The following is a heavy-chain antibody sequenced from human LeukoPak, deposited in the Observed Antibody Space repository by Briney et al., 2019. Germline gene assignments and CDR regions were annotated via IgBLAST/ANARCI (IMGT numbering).Heavy chain of an antibody. J-gene: IGHJ4*02. CDR1: GYTFTSYG. D-gene: IGHD3-22*01. V-gene: IGHV1-18*01. CDR3: ARDLTHRRNYDSSGYQIVPAF. CDR2: ISGYNGHT. Sequence: ASVKVSCKASGYTFTSYGISWVRQAPGQGLEWMGWISGYNGHTKYTQKVQGRVTMTTDTSTSTAYMELRSLRSDDTAVYYCARDLTHRRNYDSSGYQIVPAFWGQGTLVTVSP.